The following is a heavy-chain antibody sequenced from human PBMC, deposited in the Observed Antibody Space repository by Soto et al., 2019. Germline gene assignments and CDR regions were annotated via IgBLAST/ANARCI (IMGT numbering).Heavy chain of an antibody. CDR3: ATERNNVGFRPSGN. D-gene: IGHD3-10*01. CDR2: ISSDGSSK. V-gene: IGHV3-30-3*01. CDR1: GFTFSSYA. J-gene: IGHJ4*02. Sequence: QVQLVESGGGVVQPGRSLRLSCAASGFTFSSYAMHWVRQAPGKGLEWVAVISSDGSSKYHADSVKGRFTISRDNSKNTLYLQINSLRAEDTAVYYCATERNNVGFRPSGNWGQGTLVTVSS.